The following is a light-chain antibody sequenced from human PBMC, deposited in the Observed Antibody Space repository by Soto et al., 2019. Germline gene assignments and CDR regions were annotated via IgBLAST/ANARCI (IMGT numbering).Light chain of an antibody. V-gene: IGKV4-1*01. Sequence: DIVMTQSPDSLAVSLGERATINCKSSQSVLYSSNNKNYLAWYQQKPGQPPKLLIYWASTRESGVPDRFCGSGSGTDFTLTISSLQAEDVAVYYCQQYYSIVRTFGQGTKLEIK. CDR1: QSVLYSSNNKNY. CDR2: WAS. J-gene: IGKJ2*01. CDR3: QQYYSIVRT.